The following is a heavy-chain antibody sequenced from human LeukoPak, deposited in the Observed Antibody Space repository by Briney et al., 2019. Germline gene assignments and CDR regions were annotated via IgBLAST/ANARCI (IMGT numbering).Heavy chain of an antibody. D-gene: IGHD1-26*01. J-gene: IGHJ4*02. CDR2: ISSSSSTI. CDR3: ARFSLVVGAMGYYFDY. Sequence: GGSLRLSCAASGFTFSSYSMNWVRQAPGKGLEWVSYISSSSSTIYYADSVKGRFTISRDNAKNSLYLQMNSLRAEDTAVYYCARFSLVVGAMGYYFDYWGQGTLVTVSS. V-gene: IGHV3-48*01. CDR1: GFTFSSYS.